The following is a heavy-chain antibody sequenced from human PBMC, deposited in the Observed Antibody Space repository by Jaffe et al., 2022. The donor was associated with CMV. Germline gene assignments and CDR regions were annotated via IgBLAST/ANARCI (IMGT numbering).Heavy chain of an antibody. V-gene: IGHV3-7*03. CDR3: ARAVSPRSSGWYEGGRGYFDY. CDR1: GFTFSSYW. CDR2: IKQDGSEK. D-gene: IGHD6-19*01. J-gene: IGHJ4*02. Sequence: EVQLVESGGGLVQPGGSLRLSCAASGFTFSSYWMSWVRQAPGKGLEWVANIKQDGSEKYYVDSVKGRFTISRDNAKNSLYLQMNSLRAEDTAVYYCARAVSPRSSGWYEGGRGYFDYWGQGTLVTVSS.